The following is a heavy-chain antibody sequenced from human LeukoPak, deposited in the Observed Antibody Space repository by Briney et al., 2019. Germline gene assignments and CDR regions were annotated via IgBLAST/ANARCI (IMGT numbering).Heavy chain of an antibody. J-gene: IGHJ6*02. Sequence: SETLSLTCTVSGGSISSSSYYWGWIRQPPGKGLEWIGSIYYSGSTYYNPSLKSRVTISVDTSKNQFSLKLSSVTAADTAVYYCARQCDFWSGLVYYYYGMDVWGQGTTVTVSS. CDR2: IYYSGST. V-gene: IGHV4-39*01. CDR3: ARQCDFWSGLVYYYYGMDV. CDR1: GGSISSSSYY. D-gene: IGHD3-3*01.